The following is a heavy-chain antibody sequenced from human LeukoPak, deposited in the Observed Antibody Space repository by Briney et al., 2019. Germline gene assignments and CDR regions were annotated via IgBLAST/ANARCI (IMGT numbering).Heavy chain of an antibody. V-gene: IGHV3-23*01. CDR2: IGGYGGST. D-gene: IGHD2-21*02. CDR3: EKVAVVSGYWYFDL. J-gene: IGHJ2*01. Sequence: GGSLRLSCEASGFTFSSYAMSWVRQAPGKGLEWVSAIGGYGGSTYYADSVKGRFTISRDNSKNTLYLQMNSLRAEDTAVYYCEKVAVVSGYWYFDLWGRGTLVTVSS. CDR1: GFTFSSYA.